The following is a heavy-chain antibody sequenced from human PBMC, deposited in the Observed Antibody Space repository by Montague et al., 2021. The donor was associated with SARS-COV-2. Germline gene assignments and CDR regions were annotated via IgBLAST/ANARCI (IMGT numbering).Heavy chain of an antibody. V-gene: IGHV4-34*01. CDR3: ARLRDGVVPSPILGLGPFYSFYYMDV. D-gene: IGHD7-27*01. J-gene: IGHJ6*03. CDR2: INHGGST. CDR1: GTSFSGYY. Sequence: SETLSLACAVHGTSFSGYYWNWIRQPPGKGLEWIGEINHGGSTKYSPSLKSRLTISADTSKNQFSLKLTSVAAADTAVYYCARLRDGVVPSPILGLGPFYSFYYMDVWGKGTTVTVSS.